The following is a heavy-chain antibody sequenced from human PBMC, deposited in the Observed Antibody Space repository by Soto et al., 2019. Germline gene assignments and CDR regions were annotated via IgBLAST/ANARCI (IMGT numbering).Heavy chain of an antibody. Sequence: SETLSLTCTVSGGSISSYYWSWIRQPPGKGLEWIGYIYYSGSTNYNPSLKSRVTITVDTSKNQFSLKLSSVTAADTAVYYCARALIWFGELEGWFDPWGQGTLVTVSS. CDR3: ARALIWFGELEGWFDP. J-gene: IGHJ5*02. CDR2: IYYSGST. D-gene: IGHD3-10*01. CDR1: GGSISSYY. V-gene: IGHV4-59*12.